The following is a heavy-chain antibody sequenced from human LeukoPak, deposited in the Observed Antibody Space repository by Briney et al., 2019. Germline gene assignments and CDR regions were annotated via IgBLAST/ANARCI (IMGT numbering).Heavy chain of an antibody. CDR3: ARCQVTAIRLFDY. CDR2: INHSGST. Sequence: SETLSLTCAVYGGSFSGYYWSWIRQPPGKELEWIGEINHSGSTNYNPSLKSRVTISVDTSKNQFSLKLSSVTAADTAVYYCARCQVTAIRLFDYWGQGTLVTVSS. V-gene: IGHV4-34*01. D-gene: IGHD2-21*02. J-gene: IGHJ4*02. CDR1: GGSFSGYY.